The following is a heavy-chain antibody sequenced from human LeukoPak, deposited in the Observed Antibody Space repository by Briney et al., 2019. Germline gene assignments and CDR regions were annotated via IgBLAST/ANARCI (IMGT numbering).Heavy chain of an antibody. CDR1: GFTFSSYA. CDR3: ASLASEWELPEVDY. J-gene: IGHJ4*02. CDR2: ISPSSTLR. Sequence: GSLRLSCAASGFTFSSYAMNWVRHAPGTGLERVSYISPSSTLRSYAAYVKGRFTISRDNAKKSLFRQMNSLRAEDTAVYYCASLASEWELPEVDYWGLGTLVTVSS. V-gene: IGHV3-48*01. D-gene: IGHD1-26*01.